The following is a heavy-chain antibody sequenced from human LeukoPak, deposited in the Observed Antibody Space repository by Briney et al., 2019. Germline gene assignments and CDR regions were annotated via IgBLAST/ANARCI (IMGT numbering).Heavy chain of an antibody. Sequence: DSVKVSCKASGYTFSGTGWYLYWLRQAPGQGLECMGWIYPYTGATHYAQKFQGRVAMTRDTSISTAYMELSTLRPDDTAVYYCARDGPAQMVDFDYWGQGTLVTVSS. J-gene: IGHJ4*02. CDR2: IYPYTGAT. D-gene: IGHD3-10*01. CDR3: ARDGPAQMVDFDY. V-gene: IGHV1-2*02. CDR1: GYTFSGTGWY.